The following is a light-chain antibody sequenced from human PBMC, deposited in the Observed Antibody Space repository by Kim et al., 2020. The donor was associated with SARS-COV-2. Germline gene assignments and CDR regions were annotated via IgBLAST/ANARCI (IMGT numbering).Light chain of an antibody. CDR3: QVWDSSSDHPGVV. J-gene: IGLJ2*01. CDR2: YDS. V-gene: IGLV3-21*04. Sequence: SYELTQPPSVSVPPGKTARITCGGNNIGSKSVHWYQQKPGQAPVLVIYYDSDRPSGIPERFSGSNSGNTATLTISRVEAGDEADYYCQVWDSSSDHPGVVFGGGTQLTVL. CDR1: NIGSKS.